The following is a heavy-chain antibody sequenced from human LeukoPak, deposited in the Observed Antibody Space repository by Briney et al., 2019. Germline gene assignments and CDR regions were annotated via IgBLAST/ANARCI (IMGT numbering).Heavy chain of an antibody. V-gene: IGHV4-39*07. Sequence: SETLSLTCTVSGDSLSSSLYFWGWIRQPPGQGLEWIGNVFYSGIAYYNPSLKDRVSISVDTSMNQVSLKLSSVTAADTAVYYCARWPIRGGRNFDYWGQGTLITVSS. CDR1: GDSLSSSLYF. CDR3: ARWPIRGGRNFDY. J-gene: IGHJ4*02. CDR2: VFYSGIA. D-gene: IGHD3-10*01.